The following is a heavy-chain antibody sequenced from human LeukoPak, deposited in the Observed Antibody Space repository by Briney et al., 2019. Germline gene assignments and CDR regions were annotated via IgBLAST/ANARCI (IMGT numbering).Heavy chain of an antibody. V-gene: IGHV3-7*01. D-gene: IGHD1-26*01. CDR2: IRDDGSDK. CDR3: VRHTRRSPGDY. CDR1: GFTFSSYW. J-gene: IGHJ4*02. Sequence: GGSLRLSCAASGFTFSSYWMTWVRQAPGKGLEWMANIRDDGSDKYYVDSVKGRFTISRDNAQNTLLLQMDSLRVEDTAVYYCVRHTRRSPGDYWGQGALVTVST.